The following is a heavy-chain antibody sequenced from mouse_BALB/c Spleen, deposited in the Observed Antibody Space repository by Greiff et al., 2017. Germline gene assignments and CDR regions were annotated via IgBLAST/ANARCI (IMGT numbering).Heavy chain of an antibody. J-gene: IGHJ3*01. D-gene: IGHD2-10*02. CDR2: IDPSDSET. Sequence: VKQRPGQGLEWIGMIDPSDSETHYNQMFKDKATLTVDKSSSTAYMQLSSLTSEDSAVYYCARGRYGNTWFAYWGQGTLVTVSA. CDR3: ARGRYGNTWFAY. V-gene: IGHV1-61*01.